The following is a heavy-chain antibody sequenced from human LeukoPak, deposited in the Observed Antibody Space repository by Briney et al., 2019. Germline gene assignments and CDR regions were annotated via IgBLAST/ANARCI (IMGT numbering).Heavy chain of an antibody. CDR3: ARMDRLSAAPTTDWFGP. CDR2: MNPNSGAT. J-gene: IGHJ5*02. V-gene: IGHV1-8*01. CDR1: GYPFTSYG. Sequence: ASVKVSCKASGYPFTSYGINWVRQAAGQGLEWMGWMNPNSGATGYAQKFQGRVTMTRDTSIGAAYMELSSLISDDTAVYYCARMDRLSAAPTTDWFGPWGQGTLVTVSS. D-gene: IGHD4-11*01.